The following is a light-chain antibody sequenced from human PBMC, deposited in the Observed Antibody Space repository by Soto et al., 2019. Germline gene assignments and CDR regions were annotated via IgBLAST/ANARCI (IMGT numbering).Light chain of an antibody. V-gene: IGKV3-20*01. CDR3: QHYGSSPTWT. J-gene: IGKJ1*01. Sequence: EIVLTQSPGTLSLSPGERATLWCRASQSVSSRYLAWYQQKSGQAPRLLIFGASSRATGIPDRFSGSGSGTDFTLTISRLEPEDFAVYYCQHYGSSPTWTFGQGTKVDVK. CDR1: QSVSSRY. CDR2: GAS.